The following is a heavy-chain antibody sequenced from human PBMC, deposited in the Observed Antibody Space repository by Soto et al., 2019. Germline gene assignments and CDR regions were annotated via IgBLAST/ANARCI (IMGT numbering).Heavy chain of an antibody. Sequence: QVQLVQSGAEVKKPGSSVKVSCKASGGTFSSYAISWVRQAPGHGLEWMGGIIPIFGTANYAQKFQGRVTITEDESPSTAYMELSSLRSEDTAVYYCARDNPKRVVRGGGLDPWGQGTLVTVSS. CDR2: IIPIFGTA. CDR1: GGTFSSYA. D-gene: IGHD3-10*01. V-gene: IGHV1-69*01. CDR3: ARDNPKRVVRGGGLDP. J-gene: IGHJ5*02.